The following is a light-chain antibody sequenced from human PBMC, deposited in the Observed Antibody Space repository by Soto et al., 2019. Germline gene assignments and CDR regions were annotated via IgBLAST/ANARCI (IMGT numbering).Light chain of an antibody. Sequence: ENVLTQSPGTLSLSPGERATLSCRASLSVTSYLAWYQKKPGQPPRLLIYGAYNRPTGIPDRFSGSGSGTDFTLTISRLEPEDFAVYFCHQYGSSPWTFGQGTKVDIK. V-gene: IGKV3-20*01. CDR3: HQYGSSPWT. J-gene: IGKJ1*01. CDR1: LSVTSY. CDR2: GAY.